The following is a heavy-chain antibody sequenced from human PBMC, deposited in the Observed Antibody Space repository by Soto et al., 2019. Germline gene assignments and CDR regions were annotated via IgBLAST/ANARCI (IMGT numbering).Heavy chain of an antibody. CDR1: GYTFTKYG. CDR3: AKNGQLTYYYYGMDV. V-gene: IGHV1-18*01. D-gene: IGHD5-18*01. CDR2: ISGYNGNT. Sequence: QVKLLQSGAEVKKPGASVKVSCKASGYTFTKYGISWVRQAPGQGLEWMGWISGYNGNTNYAQKYQGRITMTIDTSTTTAYMELGRLTSHDTAVYYCAKNGQLTYYYYGMDVWGQGTTVTVSS. J-gene: IGHJ6*02.